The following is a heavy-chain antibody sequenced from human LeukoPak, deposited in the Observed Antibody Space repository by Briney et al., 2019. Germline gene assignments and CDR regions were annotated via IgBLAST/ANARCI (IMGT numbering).Heavy chain of an antibody. J-gene: IGHJ4*02. D-gene: IGHD1-26*01. CDR1: GGSISSYY. Sequence: PSETLSLTCTVSGGSISSYYWSWIRQPPGKGLEWIGYIYYSGSTNYNPSLKSRVTISVDTAKNQFSLKLSSVTAADTAVYYCARSKGGIVGATGYWGQGTLVTVSS. CDR3: ARSKGGIVGATGY. V-gene: IGHV4-59*01. CDR2: IYYSGST.